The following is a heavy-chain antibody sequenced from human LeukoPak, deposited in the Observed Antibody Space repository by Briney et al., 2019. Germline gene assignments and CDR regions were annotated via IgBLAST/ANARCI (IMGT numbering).Heavy chain of an antibody. CDR1: RFTFSSFE. Sequence: GGSLRLSCAASRFTFSSFEMNWVRQAPGKGLEWVSYISSSGSTTYYADSVKGRFTISRDNAKNSLYLQMNSLGVEDTAVYYCARDGRTLTGYYNIDYWGQGTLVTVSS. V-gene: IGHV3-48*03. CDR3: ARDGRTLTGYYNIDY. D-gene: IGHD3-9*01. CDR2: ISSSGSTT. J-gene: IGHJ4*02.